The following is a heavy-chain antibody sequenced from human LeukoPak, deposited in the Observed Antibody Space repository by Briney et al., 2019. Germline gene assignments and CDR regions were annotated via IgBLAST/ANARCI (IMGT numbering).Heavy chain of an antibody. V-gene: IGHV1-8*02. J-gene: IGHJ4*02. CDR3: ARGLYGSDS. CDR1: GGTFSSYA. D-gene: IGHD3-10*01. Sequence: ASVKVSCKASGGTFSSYAISWVRQAPGQGLEWMGWMNPNSGNTGYAQKFQGRVTMTRNTSISTAYMELSSLRSEDTAVYYCARGLYGSDSWGQGTLVTVSS. CDR2: MNPNSGNT.